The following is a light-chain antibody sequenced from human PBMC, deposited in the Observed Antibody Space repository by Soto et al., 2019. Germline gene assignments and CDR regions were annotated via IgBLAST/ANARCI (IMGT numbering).Light chain of an antibody. V-gene: IGLV2-14*01. J-gene: IGLJ1*01. Sequence: QSALTQPASLSGSPGQSITISCTGTSSDIGAYDYVSWFQQHPGKAPKLMISEVNNRPSGVSNRFSGSKSGNTASLTISGLQAEGEADYYCCSYTRTSNHYFFGSGTKVTVL. CDR2: EVN. CDR3: CSYTRTSNHYF. CDR1: SSDIGAYDY.